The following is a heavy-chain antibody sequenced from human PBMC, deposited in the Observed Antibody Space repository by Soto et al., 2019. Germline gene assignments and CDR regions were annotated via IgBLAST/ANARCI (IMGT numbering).Heavy chain of an antibody. V-gene: IGHV3-23*01. J-gene: IGHJ3*01. CDR3: ATFPNTSPQDAFGF. CDR2: MSGRGGST. CDR1: GFTFSSYA. Sequence: GGSLRLSCAASGFTFSSYAMSWVRQAPGKGLEWVSAMSGRGGSTFYADSVKGRFTISRDNSKNTLYLQMYSLRAEDTAIYYCATFPNTSPQDAFGFWGQGKRVTVS.